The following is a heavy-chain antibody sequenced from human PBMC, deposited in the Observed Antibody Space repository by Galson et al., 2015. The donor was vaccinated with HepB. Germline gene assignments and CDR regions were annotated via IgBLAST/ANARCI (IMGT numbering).Heavy chain of an antibody. D-gene: IGHD2-15*01. CDR1: GYSFTTYW. CDR2: IYPGDSDI. CDR3: ARPRCSGGSCYLPAY. Sequence: QSGAEVKKPGESLKISCKGSGYSFTTYWIGWVRQMPGKGLEWMGIIYPGDSDIRYSPSFQGQVTISADKSISTAYLQWSSLKASDTAMYYCARPRCSGGSCYLPAYWGQGTLVTVSS. V-gene: IGHV5-51*01. J-gene: IGHJ4*02.